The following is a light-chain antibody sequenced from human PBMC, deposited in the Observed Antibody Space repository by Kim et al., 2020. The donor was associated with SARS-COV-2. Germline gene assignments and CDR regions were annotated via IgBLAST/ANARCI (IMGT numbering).Light chain of an antibody. CDR2: QDA. V-gene: IGLV3-1*01. J-gene: IGLJ2*01. CDR3: QTWDSSTAI. Sequence: VSPGQTAIITCSGDNLGDKYAFWYQQKPGQSPMVVIYQDAKRPSGIPERFSGSSSGNTATLTISGTQPMDEADYYCQTWDSSTAIFGGGTKLTVL. CDR1: NLGDKY.